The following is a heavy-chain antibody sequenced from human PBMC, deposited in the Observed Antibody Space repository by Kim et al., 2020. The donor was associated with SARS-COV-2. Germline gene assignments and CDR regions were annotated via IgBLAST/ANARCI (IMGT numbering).Heavy chain of an antibody. D-gene: IGHD2-15*01. CDR2: IYHDGST. J-gene: IGHJ2*01. CDR3: VTSGQRCCISGICYWY. CDR1: GFTVSSNY. Sequence: GGSLRLSCAASGFTVSSNYMSWVRQAPGKGLEWVSVIYHDGSTNYADAAEGSCTISSDDTTNTPYLQMNSLIAEDTAAYYCVTSGQRCCISGICYWY. V-gene: IGHV3-66*01.